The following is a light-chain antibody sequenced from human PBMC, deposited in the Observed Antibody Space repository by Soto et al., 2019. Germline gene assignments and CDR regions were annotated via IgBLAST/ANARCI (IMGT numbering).Light chain of an antibody. CDR2: DAF. CDR3: QQRGNWPLFT. V-gene: IGKV3-11*01. CDR1: QSVGTS. J-gene: IGKJ3*01. Sequence: EIVLTQSPATLSLSPGQRATLSCRASQSVGTSLAWYQQKPGLPPRLLIYDAFNRATGIPARFSGSGSGTDFTLTISSLEPEDFAVYYCQQRGNWPLFTFGPGTKVEIK.